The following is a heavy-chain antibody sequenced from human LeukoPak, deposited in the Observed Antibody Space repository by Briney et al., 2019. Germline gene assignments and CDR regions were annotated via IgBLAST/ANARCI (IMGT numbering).Heavy chain of an antibody. V-gene: IGHV4-59*01. CDR3: AREISYDFWSGSFDY. CDR1: GGSISSYY. D-gene: IGHD3-3*01. J-gene: IGHJ4*02. CDR2: IYYSGST. Sequence: SETLSLTCTVSGGSISSYYWSWIRQPPGKGLEWIGYIYYSGSTNYNPSLKSRVTISVDTSKNQFSLKLSSVTAADTAVYYCAREISYDFWSGSFDYWGQGTLVTVSS.